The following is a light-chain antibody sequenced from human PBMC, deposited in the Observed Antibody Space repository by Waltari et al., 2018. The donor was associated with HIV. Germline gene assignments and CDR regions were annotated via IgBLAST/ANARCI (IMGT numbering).Light chain of an antibody. V-gene: IGKV3-20*01. CDR3: QQYGSSPRT. J-gene: IGKJ1*01. Sequence: EIVSTQSPGTLSLSPGDRATVSCRACRRVPSNYLAWYQQQPGQAPRLLIYGISSRATGVPDRFSGSGSATDFTLTINRLEPEDFATYYCQQYGSSPRTFGQGTKVESK. CDR2: GIS. CDR1: RRVPSNY.